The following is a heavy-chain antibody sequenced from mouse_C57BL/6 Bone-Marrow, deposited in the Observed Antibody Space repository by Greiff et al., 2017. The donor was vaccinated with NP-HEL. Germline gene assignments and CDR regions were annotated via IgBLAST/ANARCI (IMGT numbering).Heavy chain of an antibody. CDR2: ISDGGSYT. CDR1: GFTFSSYA. CDR3: ARGLPYWYFDV. Sequence: EVKLMESGGGLVKPGGSLKLSCAASGFTFSSYAMSWVRQTPDKRLEWVATISDGGSYTYYPDNVKGRFTISRDNAKNNLYLQMSHLKSEDTAMYYCARGLPYWYFDVWGTGTTVTVSS. V-gene: IGHV5-4*03. J-gene: IGHJ1*03. D-gene: IGHD3-1*01.